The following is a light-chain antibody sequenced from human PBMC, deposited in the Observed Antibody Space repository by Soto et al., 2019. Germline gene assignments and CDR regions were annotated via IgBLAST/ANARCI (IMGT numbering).Light chain of an antibody. CDR2: DAS. CDR1: QSVSSY. J-gene: IGKJ2*01. V-gene: IGKV3-11*01. Sequence: EIVLTQSPATLSLSPGERATLSCRASQSVSSYLAWYQQKPGQAPRLLIYDASNRATGIPARFSGSGSGTDFTLTISSLEPEDFGTYYCQQSHSTSYTFGPGTSLEIK. CDR3: QQSHSTSYT.